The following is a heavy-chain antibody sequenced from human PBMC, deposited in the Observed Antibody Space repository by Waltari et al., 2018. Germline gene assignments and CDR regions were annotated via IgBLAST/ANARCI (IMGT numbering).Heavy chain of an antibody. CDR1: GFTFSSYA. D-gene: IGHD3-3*01. Sequence: EVQLLESGGGLVQPGGSLRLSCAASGFTFSSYAMSWVRQATGKGLEWVSAISGSGGSTYYADSVKGRFTISRDNSKNTLYLQMNSLRAEDTAVYYCVKLGDFWSGYYNPLFDYWGQGTLVTVSS. CDR3: VKLGDFWSGYYNPLFDY. J-gene: IGHJ4*02. V-gene: IGHV3-23*01. CDR2: ISGSGGST.